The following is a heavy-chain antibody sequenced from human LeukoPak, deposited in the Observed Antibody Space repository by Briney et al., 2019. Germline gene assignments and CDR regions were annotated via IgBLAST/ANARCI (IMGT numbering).Heavy chain of an antibody. V-gene: IGHV3-21*01. J-gene: IGHJ4*02. Sequence: GGSLRLSCAASGFTFSSYSMNWVRQAPGKGLEWVSSISSSSSYIYYADSVKGRFTISRDNAKNSLYLQMNSLRAEDTAVYYCARAQNRQWLVRTFRGVPFDYWGQGTLVTVSS. CDR3: ARAQNRQWLVRTFRGVPFDY. D-gene: IGHD6-19*01. CDR2: ISSSSSYI. CDR1: GFTFSSYS.